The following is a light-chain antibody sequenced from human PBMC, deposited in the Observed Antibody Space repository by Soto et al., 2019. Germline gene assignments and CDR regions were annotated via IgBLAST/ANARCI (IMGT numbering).Light chain of an antibody. CDR1: SSDVGGYNY. V-gene: IGLV2-8*01. CDR2: EVS. CDR3: TSYAGNYIWV. Sequence: QSALTQPPSASGSPGQSVAISCTGTSSDVGGYNYVSWYQQHPGKAPKLLVYEVSKRPSGVPDRFSGSKSGNTASLTVSGLQAEDEGDYYCTSYAGNYIWVFGGGTKLTVL. J-gene: IGLJ3*02.